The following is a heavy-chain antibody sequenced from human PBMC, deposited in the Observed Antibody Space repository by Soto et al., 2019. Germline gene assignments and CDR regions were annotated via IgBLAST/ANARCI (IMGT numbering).Heavy chain of an antibody. Sequence: GGSLRLSCAASGFTFSSYGMHWVRQAPGKGLEWVAVISYDGSNKYYADSVKGRFTISRDNSKNTLYLQMNSLRAEDTAVYYCAKDLHGVLRYFDWLLVVDYWGQGTLVTVSS. CDR1: GFTFSSYG. V-gene: IGHV3-30*18. CDR2: ISYDGSNK. J-gene: IGHJ4*02. D-gene: IGHD3-9*01. CDR3: AKDLHGVLRYFDWLLVVDY.